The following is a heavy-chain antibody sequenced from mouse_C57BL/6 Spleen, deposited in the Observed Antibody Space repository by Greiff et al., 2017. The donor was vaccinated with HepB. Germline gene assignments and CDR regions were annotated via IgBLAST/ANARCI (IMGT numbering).Heavy chain of an antibody. CDR1: GYTFTDYY. CDR2: INPNNGGT. D-gene: IGHD1-1*01. J-gene: IGHJ2*01. CDR3: ARPHYNGSSYIDY. Sequence: EVQLQQSGPELVKPGASVKISCKASGYTFTDYYMNWVKQSHGKSLEWIGDINPNNGGTSYNQKFKGKATLTVDKSSSTAYMELRSLTSEDSAVYYSARPHYNGSSYIDYWGQGTTLTVSS. V-gene: IGHV1-26*01.